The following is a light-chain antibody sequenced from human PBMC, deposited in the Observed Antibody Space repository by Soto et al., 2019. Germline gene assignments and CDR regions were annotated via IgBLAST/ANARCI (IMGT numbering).Light chain of an antibody. V-gene: IGLV2-11*01. J-gene: IGLJ1*01. Sequence: QAVVTQPRSVSGSPGQSVAISCTGTSSDVGGYNYVSWYQQHPGKAPKLMIFDVNRRPSGVPDRFSGSKSGNTASLTISGLQSEDEADYYCSSYAGIYTYVFGSGTKLTVL. CDR2: DVN. CDR1: SSDVGGYNY. CDR3: SSYAGIYTYV.